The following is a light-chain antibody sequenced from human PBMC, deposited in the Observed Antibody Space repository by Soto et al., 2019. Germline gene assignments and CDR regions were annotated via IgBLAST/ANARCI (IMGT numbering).Light chain of an antibody. V-gene: IGKV3-15*01. CDR3: QQHNDWPPLT. Sequence: EIVLPQSPGTMSLSPGASAPLSGRASQSVSSNLAWYQQKPGQAPRLLIYGAFTRATGIPARFSGSGSGTEFTLTISNLQSEDFAVYYCQQHNDWPPLTFGRGTKVDIK. CDR1: QSVSSN. J-gene: IGKJ4*01. CDR2: GAF.